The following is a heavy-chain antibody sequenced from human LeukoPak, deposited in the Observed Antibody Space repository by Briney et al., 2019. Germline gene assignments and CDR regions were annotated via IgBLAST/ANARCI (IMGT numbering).Heavy chain of an antibody. CDR3: ARDWGMAADY. CDR1: GFTFSSYS. CDR2: ISSSSSTI. V-gene: IGHV3-48*01. D-gene: IGHD3-16*01. J-gene: IGHJ4*02. Sequence: GGSLRHSCAASGFTFSSYSMNWVRQAPGKGLEWVSYISSSSSTIYYADSVKGRFTISRDNAKNSLYLQMNSLRAEDTAVYYCARDWGMAADYWGQGTLVTVSP.